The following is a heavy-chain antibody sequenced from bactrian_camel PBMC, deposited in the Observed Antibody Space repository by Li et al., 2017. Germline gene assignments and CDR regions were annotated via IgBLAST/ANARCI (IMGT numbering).Heavy chain of an antibody. D-gene: IGHD5*01. J-gene: IGHJ4*01. CDR1: GYTDNTIC. V-gene: IGHV3S10*01. Sequence: DVQLVESGGGSVQPGGSLRLSCVVSGYTDNTICMAWFRQAPGKWREGLAHLEKDGKEAYADFVKGRFTISRDNAENTVYLQMNRLQPEDTGVYYCANVPPTSLAVGLGARGQGTQVTVS. CDR2: LEKDGKE.